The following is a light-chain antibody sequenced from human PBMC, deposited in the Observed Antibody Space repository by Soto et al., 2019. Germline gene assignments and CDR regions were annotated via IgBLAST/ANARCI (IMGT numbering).Light chain of an antibody. Sequence: QSALTQPPSVSGSPGQSVTISCTGTNSDVGNYNRVSWFQQPPGTAPKLIISEVSNRPSGVPDRFSGSKSGNTASLAISGLQAEDEADYYCSSFTSDRTLVFGGGTKLTVL. J-gene: IGLJ3*02. CDR1: NSDVGNYNR. CDR3: SSFTSDRTLV. V-gene: IGLV2-18*02. CDR2: EVS.